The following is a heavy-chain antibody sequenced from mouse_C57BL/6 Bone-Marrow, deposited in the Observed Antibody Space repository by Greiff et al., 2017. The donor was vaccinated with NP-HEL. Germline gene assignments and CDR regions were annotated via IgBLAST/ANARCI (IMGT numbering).Heavy chain of an antibody. CDR1: GFTFSDYY. V-gene: IGHV5-12*01. D-gene: IGHD1-1*01. J-gene: IGHJ4*01. CDR2: ISNGGGST. Sequence: EAQGVESGGGLVQPGGSLKLSCAASGFTFSDYYMYWVRQTPEKRLEWVAYISNGGGSTYYPDTVKGRFTISRDNAKNTLYLQMSRLKSEDTAMYYCARQNSDYYGSSFYAMDYWGQGTSVTVSS. CDR3: ARQNSDYYGSSFYAMDY.